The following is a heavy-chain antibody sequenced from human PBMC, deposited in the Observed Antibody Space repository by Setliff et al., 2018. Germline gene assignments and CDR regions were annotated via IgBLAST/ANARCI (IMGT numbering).Heavy chain of an antibody. CDR2: IKGDGSEK. CDR1: GFSFSSYG. D-gene: IGHD1-20*01. CDR3: ARDRGVTATY. V-gene: IGHV3-7*01. J-gene: IGHJ4*02. Sequence: PWGSLRLSCEGPGFSFSSYGLHWVRQTPGKGLEWVGNIKGDGSEKNYVDSVKGRFTISRDNAKNSLYLQMDSLRADDTAVYYCARDRGVTATYWGQGTLVTV.